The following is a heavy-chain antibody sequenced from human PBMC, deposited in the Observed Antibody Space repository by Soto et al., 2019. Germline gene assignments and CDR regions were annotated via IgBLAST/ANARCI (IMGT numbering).Heavy chain of an antibody. CDR1: GGSFSGYY. J-gene: IGHJ6*02. Sequence: SETLSLTCAVFGGSFSGYYWSWIRQPPGKGLEWIGEINHSGSTNYNPSLKSRVTISVDTSKNQFSLELSSVTAADTAVYYCARVSGIYYYGMDVWGQGTTVTVSS. CDR3: ARVSGIYYYGMDV. V-gene: IGHV4-34*01. CDR2: INHSGST. D-gene: IGHD3-10*01.